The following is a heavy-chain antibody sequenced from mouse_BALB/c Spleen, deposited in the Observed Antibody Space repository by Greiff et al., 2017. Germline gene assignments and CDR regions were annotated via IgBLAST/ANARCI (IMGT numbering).Heavy chain of an antibody. V-gene: IGHV1S56*01. CDR2: IYPGDGST. CDR3: ARDWPRMMDY. Sequence: QVQLKQSGPELVKPGASVKMSCKASGYTFTSYYIHWVKQRPGQGLEWIGWIYPGDGSTKYNEKFKGKTTLTADKSSSTAYMLLSSLTSEDSAIYFCARDWPRMMDYWGQGTSVTVSS. CDR1: GYTFTSYY. J-gene: IGHJ4*01.